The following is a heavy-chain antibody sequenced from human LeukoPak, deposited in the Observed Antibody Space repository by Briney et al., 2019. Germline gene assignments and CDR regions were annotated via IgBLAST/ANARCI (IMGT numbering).Heavy chain of an antibody. Sequence: PSETLSLTYTVSGGSISSYYWSWIRQPPGKGLEWIGYIYYTGSTNYNPSLQSRVTISIDTSKNQFSLKLSSVTAADTAVYYCARSSLDSSGRKYFQHWGQGTLVTVSS. CDR1: GGSISSYY. D-gene: IGHD3-22*01. V-gene: IGHV4-59*01. J-gene: IGHJ1*01. CDR3: ARSSLDSSGRKYFQH. CDR2: IYYTGST.